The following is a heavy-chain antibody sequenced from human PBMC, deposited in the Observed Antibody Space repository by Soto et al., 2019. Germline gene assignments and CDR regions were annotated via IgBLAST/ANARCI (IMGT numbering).Heavy chain of an antibody. CDR2: IRSKAYGGTT. J-gene: IGHJ4*02. Sequence: LRLSCTASGFTFGDYAMSWFRQAPGKGLEWVGFIRSKAYGGTTEYAASVKGRFTISRDDSKSIAYLQMNSLKTEDTAVYYCTRDRSVGATYYFDYWGQGTLVTVSS. V-gene: IGHV3-49*03. D-gene: IGHD1-26*01. CDR3: TRDRSVGATYYFDY. CDR1: GFTFGDYA.